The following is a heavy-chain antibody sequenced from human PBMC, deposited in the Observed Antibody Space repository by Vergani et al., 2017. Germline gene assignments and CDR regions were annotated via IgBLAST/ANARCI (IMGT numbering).Heavy chain of an antibody. CDR1: GFTFSSYW. D-gene: IGHD3-10*01. J-gene: IGHJ6*03. CDR3: ARGYTDYYGSGRGYYYYMDV. Sequence: EVQLVESGGGLVQPGGSLRLSCAASGFTFSSYWMHWVRQAPGKGLVWVSRINSDGSSTSYADYVKGRFTISRDNAKNTLYLQMNSLRAEDTAVYYCARGYTDYYGSGRGYYYYMDVWGKGTTVTVSS. V-gene: IGHV3-74*01. CDR2: INSDGSST.